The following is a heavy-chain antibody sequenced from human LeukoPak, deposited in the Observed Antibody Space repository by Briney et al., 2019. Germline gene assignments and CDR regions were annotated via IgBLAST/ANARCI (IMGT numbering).Heavy chain of an antibody. Sequence: ASVKVSCKASGYTFTGYYMHWVRQAPGQGLEWKGWINPNSGGTNYAQKFQGRVTMTRDTSISTAYMELSRLRSDDTAVYYCARVLVVPAADYFDYWGQGTLVTVSS. CDR1: GYTFTGYY. V-gene: IGHV1-2*02. D-gene: IGHD2-2*01. CDR3: ARVLVVPAADYFDY. J-gene: IGHJ4*02. CDR2: INPNSGGT.